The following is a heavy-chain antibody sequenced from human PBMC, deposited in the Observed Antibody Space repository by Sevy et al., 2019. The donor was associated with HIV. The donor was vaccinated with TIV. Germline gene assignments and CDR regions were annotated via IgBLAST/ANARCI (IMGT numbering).Heavy chain of an antibody. D-gene: IGHD6-13*01. CDR2: INHSGST. Sequence: SETLSLTCAVYGGSFSGYYWSWIRQPPGKGLEWIGEINHSGSTNYNPSLESRVTISVDTSKNQFSLKLSSVTAADTAVYYCASAVIAAAGQRGYYFDYWGQGTLVTVSS. CDR3: ASAVIAAAGQRGYYFDY. J-gene: IGHJ4*02. CDR1: GGSFSGYY. V-gene: IGHV4-34*01.